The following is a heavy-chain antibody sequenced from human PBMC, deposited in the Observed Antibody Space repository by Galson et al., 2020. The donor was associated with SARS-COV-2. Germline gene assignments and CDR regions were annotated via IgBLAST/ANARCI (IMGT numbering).Heavy chain of an antibody. V-gene: IGHV5-51*01. Sequence: YWIGWVLHMPVKGLEWMGIIYPDYSYTIYSPSFQGQVTISADKSISTAFLQWSSLKASDTAIYYCARHGASSGWYEGIDYWGQGTLVTVSS. CDR2: IYPDYSYT. CDR1: YW. CDR3: ARHGASSGWYEGIDY. D-gene: IGHD6-19*01. J-gene: IGHJ4*02.